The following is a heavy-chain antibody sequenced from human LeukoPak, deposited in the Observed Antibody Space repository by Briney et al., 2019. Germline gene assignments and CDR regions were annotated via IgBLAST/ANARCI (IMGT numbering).Heavy chain of an antibody. CDR3: ARRALLVGSGSYFLYYYGMDV. J-gene: IGHJ6*02. CDR1: GGSISSSSYY. Sequence: PSETLSLTCTVSGGSISSSSYYWGWIRQPPGKGLEWIGSIYYSGSTYYNPSLKSRVTISVDTSKNQFSLKLSSVTAADTAVYYCARRALLVGSGSYFLYYYGMDVWGQGTTVTVSS. D-gene: IGHD3-10*01. CDR2: IYYSGST. V-gene: IGHV4-39*01.